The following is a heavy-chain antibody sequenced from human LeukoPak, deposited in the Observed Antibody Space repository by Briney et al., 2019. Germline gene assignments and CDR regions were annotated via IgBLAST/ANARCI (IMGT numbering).Heavy chain of an antibody. CDR2: ISGSGGST. V-gene: IGHV3-23*01. D-gene: IGHD5-18*01. CDR3: AKAGGYSYGTYDY. Sequence: GGSLRLSCAASGFTFSSYAMSWVRQAPGKGLEWVSAISGSGGSTYYADSVKGRFTISRDNSKNTQYLQMNSLRAEDTAVYYCAKAGGYSYGTYDYWGQGTLVTVSS. J-gene: IGHJ4*02. CDR1: GFTFSSYA.